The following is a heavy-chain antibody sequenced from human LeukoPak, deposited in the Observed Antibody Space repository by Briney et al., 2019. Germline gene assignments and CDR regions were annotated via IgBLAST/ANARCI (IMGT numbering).Heavy chain of an antibody. J-gene: IGHJ4*02. CDR2: VYYNGIT. D-gene: IGHD1/OR15-1a*01. CDR1: GVSINTYF. CDR3: ASQLGGTTFH. V-gene: IGHV4-59*01. Sequence: SETLSLTCAASGVSINTYFRSWIRQPPGKGLEWIGYVYYNGITNYNPSLKSRVSISLDTSTNQFSLRLNSVTAAETAVYYCASQLGGTTFHWGQGTLVTVSS.